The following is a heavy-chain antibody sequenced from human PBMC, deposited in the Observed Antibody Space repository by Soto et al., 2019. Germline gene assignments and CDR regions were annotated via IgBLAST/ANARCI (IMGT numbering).Heavy chain of an antibody. Sequence: EVQLLESGGGLVQPGGSLRLSCVAYGFTFSTYAMSWVRQAPREGLKWVSTISGSGGTTYYADSVKGRFTISRDNSKNTLYLQVNSLRAEDSAKYYGASYCSPTSCTIRYGMDVWGQGTTVTVSS. CDR1: GFTFSTYA. D-gene: IGHD2-15*01. V-gene: IGHV3-23*01. CDR2: ISGSGGTT. CDR3: ASYCSPTSCTIRYGMDV. J-gene: IGHJ6*02.